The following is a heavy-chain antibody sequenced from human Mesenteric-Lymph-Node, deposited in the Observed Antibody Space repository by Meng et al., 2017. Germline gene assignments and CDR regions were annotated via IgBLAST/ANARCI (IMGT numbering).Heavy chain of an antibody. CDR2: ISPDGSIT. D-gene: IGHD2-2*01. CDR3: ARGGCDSTSCYAPDY. J-gene: IGHJ4*02. V-gene: IGHV3-74*01. CDR1: GPTISSRW. Sequence: GGSLRLSCAASGPTISSRWMHWVRQAPGKGLEWVSRISPDGSITAYADSVEGRFTIARNNAKNSLYLQMNSLRGEDTAVYYCARGGCDSTSCYAPDYWGQGTWVTVSS.